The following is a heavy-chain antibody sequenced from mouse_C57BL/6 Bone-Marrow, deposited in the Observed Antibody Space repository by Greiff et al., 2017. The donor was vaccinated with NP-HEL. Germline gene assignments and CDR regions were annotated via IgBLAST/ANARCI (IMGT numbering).Heavy chain of an antibody. Sequence: EVNVVESGEGLVKPGGSLKLSCAASGFTFSSYAMSWVRQTPEKRLEWVAYISSGGDYIYYADTVKGRFTISRDNARNTLYLQMSSLKSEDTAMYYCTRVPLYYDYDGFAYWGQGTLVTVSA. CDR1: GFTFSSYA. V-gene: IGHV5-9-1*02. J-gene: IGHJ3*01. CDR2: ISSGGDYI. D-gene: IGHD2-4*01. CDR3: TRVPLYYDYDGFAY.